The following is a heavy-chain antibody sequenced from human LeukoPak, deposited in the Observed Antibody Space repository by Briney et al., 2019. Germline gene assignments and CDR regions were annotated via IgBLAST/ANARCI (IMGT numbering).Heavy chain of an antibody. D-gene: IGHD3-3*01. V-gene: IGHV3-74*01. CDR2: INSDGSST. J-gene: IGHJ4*02. Sequence: GGSLRLSCAASGFTFSSYWMHWFRQAPAKGLVWVSRINSDGSSTSYADSVKGRFTISRDNAKNTLYLQMNSLRAEDTAVYYCAQSTLYYDFWSVYSNFDYWGQGTLVTVSS. CDR3: AQSTLYYDFWSVYSNFDY. CDR1: GFTFSSYW.